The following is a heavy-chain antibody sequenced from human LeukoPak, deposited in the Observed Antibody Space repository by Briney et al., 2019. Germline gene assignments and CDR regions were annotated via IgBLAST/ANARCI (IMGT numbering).Heavy chain of an antibody. CDR2: ISYDGSNK. CDR3: ARDLQWELLHWFDP. CDR1: GFTFSSYA. D-gene: IGHD1-26*01. V-gene: IGHV3-30*04. J-gene: IGHJ5*02. Sequence: GGSLRLSCAASGFTFSSYAMHWVRQAAGKGLEWVAVISYDGSNKYYADSVKGRFTISRDNSKNTLYLQMNSLRAEDTAVYYCARDLQWELLHWFDPWGQGTLVTVSS.